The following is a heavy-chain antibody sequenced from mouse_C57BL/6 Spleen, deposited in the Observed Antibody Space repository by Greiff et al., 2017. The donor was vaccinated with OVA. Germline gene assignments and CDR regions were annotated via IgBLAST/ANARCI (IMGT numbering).Heavy chain of an antibody. D-gene: IGHD1-1*01. J-gene: IGHJ4*01. CDR3: ARFGPITTVVATDYYAMDY. V-gene: IGHV1-42*01. Sequence: EVQLQQSGPELVKPGASVKISCKASGYSFTGYYMNWVKQSPEKSLEWIGEINPSTGGTTYNQKFKAKATLTVDKSSSTAYMQLKSLTSEDSAVYYCARFGPITTVVATDYYAMDYWGQGTSVTVSS. CDR2: INPSTGGT. CDR1: GYSFTGYY.